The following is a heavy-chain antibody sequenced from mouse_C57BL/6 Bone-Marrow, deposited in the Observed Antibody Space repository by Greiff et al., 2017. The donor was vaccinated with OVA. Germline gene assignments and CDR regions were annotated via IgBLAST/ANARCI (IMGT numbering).Heavy chain of an antibody. CDR2: IRNKANGYTT. Sequence: EVRLVESGGGLVQPGGSLSLSCAASGFTFTDYYMSWVRQPPGKALEWLGFIRNKANGYTTEYSAYVKGRFTISRDNSQSILYLQMNALRAEDTATYYCARYDYDGPWFAYWGQGTLVTVSA. V-gene: IGHV7-3*01. CDR3: ARYDYDGPWFAY. CDR1: GFTFTDYY. D-gene: IGHD2-4*01. J-gene: IGHJ3*01.